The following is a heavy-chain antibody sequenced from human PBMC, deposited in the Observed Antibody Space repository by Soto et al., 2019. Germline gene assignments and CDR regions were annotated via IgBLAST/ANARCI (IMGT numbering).Heavy chain of an antibody. Sequence: ASVKVSCKASGYTFIGYYLHCVRRAPGQGLEWVGLINPSSGGTKLAQKFQGRVTMTEDSPADTPYMQLRSLRSEDTAVYYCAIEVGRSNQFDLWGQGTMVTVSS. D-gene: IGHD6-13*01. CDR2: INPSSGGT. CDR1: GYTFIGYY. CDR3: AIEVGRSNQFDL. V-gene: IGHV1-2*02. J-gene: IGHJ5*02.